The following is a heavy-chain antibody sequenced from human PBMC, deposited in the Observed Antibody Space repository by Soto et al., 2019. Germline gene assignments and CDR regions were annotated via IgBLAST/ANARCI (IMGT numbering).Heavy chain of an antibody. D-gene: IGHD3-3*01. CDR1: GGTFSTYA. J-gene: IGHJ3*02. CDR2: IIPIFGTA. CDR3: AREIFGVVISGGRDAFDI. Sequence: ASVKVSCKASGGTFSTYAISWVRQAPGQGLEWMGGIIPIFGTAKYAQKFQGRVTITADESTSTAYMELSSLRSEDTAVYYCAREIFGVVISGGRDAFDIWGQGTMVTVSS. V-gene: IGHV1-69*13.